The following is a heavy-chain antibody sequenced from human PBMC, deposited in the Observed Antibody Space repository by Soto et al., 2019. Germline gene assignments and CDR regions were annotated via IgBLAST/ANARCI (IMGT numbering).Heavy chain of an antibody. CDR3: ARLPFLTSYDYIWGSSIYYFDY. Sequence: SETLSLTCTVSGGSISSYYWSWIRQPPGKGLEWIGYIYYSGSTNYNPSLKSRVTISVDTSKNQFSLKLSSVTAADTAVYYCARLPFLTSYDYIWGSSIYYFDYWGQGTLVTVSS. D-gene: IGHD3-16*01. J-gene: IGHJ4*02. V-gene: IGHV4-59*01. CDR2: IYYSGST. CDR1: GGSISSYY.